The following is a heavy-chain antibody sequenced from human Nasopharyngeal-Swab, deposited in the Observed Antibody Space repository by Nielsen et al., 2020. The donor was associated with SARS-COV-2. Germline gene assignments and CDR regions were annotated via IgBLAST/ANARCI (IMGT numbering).Heavy chain of an antibody. D-gene: IGHD6-19*01. CDR3: AKDLQKWLVLGGYYYYNMDV. V-gene: IGHV3-9*01. Sequence: SLKISCAASGFTFDDYAMHWVRQAPGKGPEWVSTISWNSGSIGYADSVKGRFTISRDNAKNSLYLQMNSLRAEDTAVYYCAKDLQKWLVLGGYYYYNMDVWGQGTTVTVSS. CDR1: GFTFDDYA. J-gene: IGHJ6*02. CDR2: ISWNSGSI.